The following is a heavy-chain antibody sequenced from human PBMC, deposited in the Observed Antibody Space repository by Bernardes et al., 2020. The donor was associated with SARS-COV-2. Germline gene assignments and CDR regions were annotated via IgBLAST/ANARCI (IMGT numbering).Heavy chain of an antibody. CDR3: AKDDSDSGSYCDALDI. CDR1: GFTFSSYA. V-gene: IGHV3-23*01. CDR2: ISGSGGST. D-gene: IGHD1-26*01. Sequence: GGSLRLSCAASGFTFSSYAMSWVRQAPGKGLEWVSAISGSGGSTYYADSVKGRFTISRDNSKNTLYRQMNSLRAEDTAVYYCAKDDSDSGSYCDALDIWGKGTMGTVNS. J-gene: IGHJ3*02.